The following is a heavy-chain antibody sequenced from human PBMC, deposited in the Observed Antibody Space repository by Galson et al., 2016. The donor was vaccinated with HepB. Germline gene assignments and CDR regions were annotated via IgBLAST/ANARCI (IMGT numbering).Heavy chain of an antibody. V-gene: IGHV3-21*01. D-gene: IGHD3-3*01. Sequence: SLRLSCAASGFTFSDYSMHWVRQAPGKGLEWVSSISSSSSYIYYADSVKGRFTISRDNSKDTLYLQMNSLRAEDTAVYYCAVAWGGVATWDYFEYWGQGTLVTVSS. CDR1: GFTFSDYS. J-gene: IGHJ4*02. CDR3: AVAWGGVATWDYFEY. CDR2: ISSSSSYI.